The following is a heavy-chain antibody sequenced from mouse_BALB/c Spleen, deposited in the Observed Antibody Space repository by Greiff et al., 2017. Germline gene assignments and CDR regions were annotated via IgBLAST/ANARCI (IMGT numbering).Heavy chain of an antibody. V-gene: IGHV1-7*01. CDR2: INPSTGYT. CDR1: GYTFTSYW. Sequence: QVQLQQSGAELAKPGASVKMSCKASGYTFTSYWMHWVKQRPGQGLEWIGYINPSTGYTEYNQKFKDKATLTADKSSSTAYMQLSSLTSEDSAVYYCARTHYYGSSYFAYWGQGTLVTVSA. CDR3: ARTHYYGSSYFAY. D-gene: IGHD1-1*01. J-gene: IGHJ3*01.